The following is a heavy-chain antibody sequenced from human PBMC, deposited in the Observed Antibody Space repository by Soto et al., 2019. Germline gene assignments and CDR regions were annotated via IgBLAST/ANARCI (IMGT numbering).Heavy chain of an antibody. CDR2: IIPIFGTA. CDR1: GGTFSSYA. V-gene: IGHV1-69*13. CDR3: ARDSTYYYDSSGYYSGNY. J-gene: IGHJ4*02. D-gene: IGHD3-22*01. Sequence: VASVKVSCKASGGTFSSYAISWVRQAPGQGLEWMGGIIPIFGTANYAQKFQGRVTITADESTSTAYMELSSLRSEDTAVYYCARDSTYYYDSSGYYSGNYWGQGXLVTVYS.